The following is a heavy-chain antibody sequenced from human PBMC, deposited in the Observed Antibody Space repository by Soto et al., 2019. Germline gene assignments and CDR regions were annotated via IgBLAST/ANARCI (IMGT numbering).Heavy chain of an antibody. CDR3: ARVRGSGTYSSDY. CDR2: ISSSSSYT. CDR1: GFTFSDYY. D-gene: IGHD3-10*01. J-gene: IGHJ4*02. V-gene: IGHV3-11*05. Sequence: QVQLVESGGGSVKPGGSLRLSCAASGFTFSDYYMSWIRQAPGKGLEWVSYISSSSSYTNYADSVKGRFTISRDNAKNSLYLQMNSLGAEHTAVYYCARVRGSGTYSSDYWGQGTLVTVSS.